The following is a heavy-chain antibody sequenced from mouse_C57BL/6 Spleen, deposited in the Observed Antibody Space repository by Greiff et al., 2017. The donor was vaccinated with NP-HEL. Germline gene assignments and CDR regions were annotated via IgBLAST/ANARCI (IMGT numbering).Heavy chain of an antibody. J-gene: IGHJ2*01. V-gene: IGHV14-2*01. Sequence: VQLQQSGAELVKPGASVKLSCTASGFNIKDYYMHWVKQRTEQGLEWIGRIDPEDGETKYAPKFPGKATITADTSSNTAYLQLSSLTSEDTAVYYCASFYYYGKGYWGQGTTLTVSS. CDR3: ASFYYYGKGY. CDR2: IDPEDGET. D-gene: IGHD1-1*01. CDR1: GFNIKDYY.